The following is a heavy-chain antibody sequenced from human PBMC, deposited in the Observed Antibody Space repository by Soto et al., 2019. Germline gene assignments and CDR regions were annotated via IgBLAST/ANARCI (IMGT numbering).Heavy chain of an antibody. Sequence: SATLSLTCAVSGYSISSGNYWAWIRQPPGRGLEWIGSLYHIGSTHYNTSLKSRVTISVDTSKNHFYLELSSVTAADTAMYYCARSGDDYGSYVDYWGQGTLVTVSP. J-gene: IGHJ4*02. CDR3: ARSGDDYGSYVDY. D-gene: IGHD4-17*01. CDR1: GYSISSGNY. V-gene: IGHV4-38-2*01. CDR2: LYHIGST.